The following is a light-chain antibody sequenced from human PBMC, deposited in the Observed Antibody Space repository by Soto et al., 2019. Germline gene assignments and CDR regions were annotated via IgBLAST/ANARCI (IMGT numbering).Light chain of an antibody. CDR3: QQRSNWPSGYT. V-gene: IGKV3-11*01. J-gene: IGKJ2*01. Sequence: EIVLTQSPATLSLSPGEGATLSCRASQSVSRYLAWYQQKPGQAPRLLIYDASSRAIGTPARFIGSGSGTAFTLAISSLEPEDFAVYFCQQRSNWPSGYTFGQGTKLEIK. CDR1: QSVSRY. CDR2: DAS.